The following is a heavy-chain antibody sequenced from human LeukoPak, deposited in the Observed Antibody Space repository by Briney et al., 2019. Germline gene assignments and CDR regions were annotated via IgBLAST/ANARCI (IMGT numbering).Heavy chain of an antibody. CDR1: GGSISSGSYY. J-gene: IGHJ4*02. D-gene: IGHD3-3*01. CDR2: IYHSGST. Sequence: PSETLSLTCTVSGGSISSGSYYWSWIRQPAGKGLEWIATIYHSGSTYYNPSLQSRVTISLDTSKNQFSLKLRSLTAADTAVYFCARDGLGFDTSGFSRWGQGTLVTVSS. CDR3: ARDGLGFDTSGFSR. V-gene: IGHV4-39*07.